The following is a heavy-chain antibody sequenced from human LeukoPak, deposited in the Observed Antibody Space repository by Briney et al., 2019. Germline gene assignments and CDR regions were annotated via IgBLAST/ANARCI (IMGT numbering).Heavy chain of an antibody. Sequence: SETLSLTCTVSRYSISSGYYWAWIRQPPGKGLEWIGSIYHSGSAYYNASLKSRVTISVDTSKNQFSLKVNSLTAADTAVYYCARVDGYNEYNWFDPWGQGTLVTVSS. V-gene: IGHV4-38-2*02. CDR3: ARVDGYNEYNWFDP. CDR1: RYSISSGYY. J-gene: IGHJ5*02. CDR2: IYHSGSA. D-gene: IGHD5-24*01.